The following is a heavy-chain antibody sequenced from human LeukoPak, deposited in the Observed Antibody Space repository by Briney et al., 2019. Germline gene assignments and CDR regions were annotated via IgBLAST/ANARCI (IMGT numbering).Heavy chain of an antibody. J-gene: IGHJ4*02. D-gene: IGHD1-26*01. Sequence: GRSLRLSRAASGFTFSSYGMHWVRQAPGKGLEWVAVIWYDGSNKYYADSVKGRFTISRDNSKNTLYLQMNSLRAEDTAVYYCARDLEVGAILGYWGQGTLVTVSS. CDR3: ARDLEVGAILGY. V-gene: IGHV3-33*01. CDR2: IWYDGSNK. CDR1: GFTFSSYG.